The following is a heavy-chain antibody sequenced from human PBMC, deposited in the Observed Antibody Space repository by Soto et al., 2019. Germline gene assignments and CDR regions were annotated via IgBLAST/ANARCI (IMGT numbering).Heavy chain of an antibody. CDR3: PRESGYCGDGSCYLPFFDY. J-gene: IGHJ4*02. CDR1: DDYINSDYYY. Sequence: QVQLQESGPGLVKPSETLSLTSTVSDDYINSDYYYWSWIRQPPGKGQDWIGYISNNGRTNYSPCPRSRITISIDTYNNQFSLRLRSVTAADTAVYYCPRESGYCGDGSCYLPFFDYWGRGSLVTVSS. D-gene: IGHD2-15*01. V-gene: IGHV4-30-4*01. CDR2: ISNNGRT.